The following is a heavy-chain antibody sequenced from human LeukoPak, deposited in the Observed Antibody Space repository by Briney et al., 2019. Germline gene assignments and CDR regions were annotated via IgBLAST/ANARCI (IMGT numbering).Heavy chain of an antibody. V-gene: IGHV3-23*01. Sequence: GGSLRLSCAASGFTFSSYAMSWVRQAPGKGLEWVSAISGSGGSTYYADSVKGRFTISRDNSKNTLYLQMNSLRAEDAAVYYCATEGAVTVRAFDYWGQGTLVTVSS. D-gene: IGHD3-10*02. CDR1: GFTFSSYA. CDR2: ISGSGGST. J-gene: IGHJ4*02. CDR3: ATEGAVTVRAFDY.